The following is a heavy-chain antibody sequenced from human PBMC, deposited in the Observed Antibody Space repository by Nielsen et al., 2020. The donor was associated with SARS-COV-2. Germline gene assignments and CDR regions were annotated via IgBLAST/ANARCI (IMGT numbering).Heavy chain of an antibody. CDR1: GYTFTGYY. CDR3: AVTYGDYMYYYYYMDV. D-gene: IGHD4-17*01. Sequence: ASVKVSCKASGYTFTGYYMHWVRQAPGQGLEWMGWINPNSGGTNYAQKFQGWVTMTRDTSISTAYMELSSLRSEDTAVYYCAVTYGDYMYYYYYMDVWGKGTTVTVSS. J-gene: IGHJ6*03. CDR2: INPNSGGT. V-gene: IGHV1-2*04.